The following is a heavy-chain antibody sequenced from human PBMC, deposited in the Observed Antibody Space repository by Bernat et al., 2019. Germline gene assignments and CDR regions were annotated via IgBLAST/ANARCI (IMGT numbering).Heavy chain of an antibody. Sequence: VQLVESGGGLVQPGGSLRLSCAASGFTFSSYEMNWVRQAPGKGLEWVAVIWYDGSNKYYADSVKGRFTISRDNSKNTLYLQMNSLRAEDTAVYYCARDWRYSSSSRLDYWGQGTLVTVSS. CDR2: IWYDGSNK. D-gene: IGHD6-6*01. V-gene: IGHV3-33*08. CDR3: ARDWRYSSSSRLDY. J-gene: IGHJ4*02. CDR1: GFTFSSYE.